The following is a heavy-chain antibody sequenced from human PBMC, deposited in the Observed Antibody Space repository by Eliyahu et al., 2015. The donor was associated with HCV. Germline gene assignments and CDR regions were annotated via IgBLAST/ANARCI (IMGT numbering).Heavy chain of an antibody. Sequence: QVQLVESGGGVVQPXRSLXLSCAAXGFTFXSYGMXWVRXAPGXGREWVAVISYDESNKYYADSVKGQFTISRDNSKNTLFLQMNSLRAEDTAVYYCAKDRLRGYYYGSGSGNAFDIWGQGTMVTVSS. V-gene: IGHV3-30*18. J-gene: IGHJ3*02. CDR2: ISYDESNK. CDR3: AKDRLRGYYYGSGSGNAFDI. CDR1: GFTFXSYG. D-gene: IGHD3-10*01.